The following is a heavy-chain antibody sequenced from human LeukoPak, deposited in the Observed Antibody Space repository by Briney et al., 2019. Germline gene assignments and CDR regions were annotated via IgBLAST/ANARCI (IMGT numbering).Heavy chain of an antibody. CDR3: ARPNSGSFDY. V-gene: IGHV4-38-2*01. CDR1: GYSISSGYY. D-gene: IGHD3-22*01. Sequence: PSETLSLTCAVSGYSISSGYYWGWIRQPPGKGLEWIGSIYHSGSTYYNPSLKSRVTISVDTSKNQFSLKLSSVTAADTAVYYCARPNSGSFDYWGQGTLVTVSS. J-gene: IGHJ4*02. CDR2: IYHSGST.